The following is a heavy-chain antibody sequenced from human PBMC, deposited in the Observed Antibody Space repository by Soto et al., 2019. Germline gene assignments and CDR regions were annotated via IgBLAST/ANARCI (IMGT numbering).Heavy chain of an antibody. D-gene: IGHD3-16*01. CDR3: ARLMGPVEDAFDI. V-gene: IGHV1-18*01. J-gene: IGHJ3*02. CDR2: ISVYNGNT. Sequence: ASVKVSCKASGYSFRSYGISWVRQAPGQGLEWMGWISVYNGNTNYAQNLQGRVTMTTETSTRTAYMELRSLRSDDTAVYYCARLMGPVEDAFDIWGQGTMVTVSS. CDR1: GYSFRSYG.